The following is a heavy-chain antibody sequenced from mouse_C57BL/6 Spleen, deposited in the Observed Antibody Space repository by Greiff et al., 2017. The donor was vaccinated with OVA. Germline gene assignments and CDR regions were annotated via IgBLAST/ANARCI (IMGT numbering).Heavy chain of an antibody. Sequence: QVQLQQSGTELVKPGASVKLSCKASGYTFTSYWMHWVKQRPGQGLEWIGNINPSNGGTNYNEKFKSKATLTVDKSSSTAYMQLSSLTSEDSAVYYCARGDLLWGYFDVWGTGTTVTVSS. CDR3: ARGDLLWGYFDV. V-gene: IGHV1-53*01. J-gene: IGHJ1*03. D-gene: IGHD2-1*01. CDR2: INPSNGGT. CDR1: GYTFTSYW.